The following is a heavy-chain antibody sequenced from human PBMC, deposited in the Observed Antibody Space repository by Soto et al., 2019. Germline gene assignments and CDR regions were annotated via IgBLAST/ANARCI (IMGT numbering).Heavy chain of an antibody. V-gene: IGHV3-23*01. CDR2: ISGSGDST. J-gene: IGHJ4*02. CDR3: ATRNYYDSTGYYYWYYFDF. CDR1: GITFSNYA. Sequence: GGSLRLSCAASGITFSNYAMSWVRQAPWKGLEWVSVISGSGDSTYYAESVKGRFTISRDNSKNTLHLQMNNLGAEDTALYYCATRNYYDSTGYYYWYYFDFWGQGTLVTVSS. D-gene: IGHD3-22*01.